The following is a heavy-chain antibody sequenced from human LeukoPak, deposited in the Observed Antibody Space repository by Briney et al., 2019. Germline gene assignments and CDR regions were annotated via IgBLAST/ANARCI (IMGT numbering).Heavy chain of an antibody. Sequence: GGSLRLSCAASGFTFSSYWMSWVRQAPGKGLGWVANIKQDGSEKYYADSVKGRFTISRDNAKNSLYLQMNSLRAEDTAVYYCARMPQALWYWYKIPPLYFDYWGQGTLVTVSS. V-gene: IGHV3-7*01. CDR2: IKQDGSEK. CDR3: ARMPQALWYWYKIPPLYFDY. J-gene: IGHJ4*02. CDR1: GFTFSSYW. D-gene: IGHD2-8*02.